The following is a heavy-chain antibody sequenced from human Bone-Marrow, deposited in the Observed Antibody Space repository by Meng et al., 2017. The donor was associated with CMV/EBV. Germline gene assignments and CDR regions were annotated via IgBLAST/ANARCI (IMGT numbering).Heavy chain of an antibody. V-gene: IGHV3-30*02. CDR3: AKGEGFDI. J-gene: IGHJ3*02. CDR1: GFTFSSYG. D-gene: IGHD1-26*01. CDR2: IRYDGSNK. Sequence: GESLKISCAASGFTFSSYGMHWVRQAPGKGLEWVAFIRYDGSNKYYAVSVKGRFTISRDNSKNTLYLQMNSLRAEDTAVYYCAKGEGFDIWGQGTMVTVSS.